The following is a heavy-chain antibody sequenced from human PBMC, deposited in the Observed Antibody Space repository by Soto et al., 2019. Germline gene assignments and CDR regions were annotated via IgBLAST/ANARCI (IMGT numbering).Heavy chain of an antibody. D-gene: IGHD4-17*01. J-gene: IGHJ3*02. CDR1: GFTFDDYA. CDR2: ISWNSGSI. V-gene: IGHV3-9*01. Sequence: QPGGSLRLSCAASGFTFDDYAMHWVRQAPGKGLEWVSGISWNSGSIGYADSVKGRFTISRDNAKNSLYLQMNSLGAEDTALYYCAKEGLPVRDDAFDIWGQGTMVTVSS. CDR3: AKEGLPVRDDAFDI.